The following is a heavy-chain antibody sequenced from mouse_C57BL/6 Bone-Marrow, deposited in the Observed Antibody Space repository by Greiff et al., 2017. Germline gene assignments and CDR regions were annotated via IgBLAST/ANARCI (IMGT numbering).Heavy chain of an antibody. V-gene: IGHV5-4*03. Sequence: EVNVVESGGGLVKPGGSLKLSCAASGFTFSSYAMSWVRQTPEKRLEWVATISDGGSYTYYPDNVKGRFTISRDNAKNTLFLQMTSLRSEDTAMYYCARSYYYAMDYWGQGTSVTVSS. CDR1: GFTFSSYA. CDR2: ISDGGSYT. CDR3: ARSYYYAMDY. J-gene: IGHJ4*01.